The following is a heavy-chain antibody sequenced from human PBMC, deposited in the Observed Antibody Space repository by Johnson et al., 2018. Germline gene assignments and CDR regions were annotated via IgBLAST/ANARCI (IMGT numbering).Heavy chain of an antibody. Sequence: EVQLVETGGGLVQXGGSXRLXCAASGFTFSSYWMSWVRQAPGKGLEWVANIKQDGSERNYVYSVKGRFTISRDNAKNSLYLQMNSLRADDTAVYYCAHLRVYGYSSGWYHWGQGTLVTVSS. J-gene: IGHJ4*02. D-gene: IGHD6-19*01. V-gene: IGHV3-7*03. CDR1: GFTFSSYW. CDR3: AHLRVYGYSSGWYH. CDR2: IKQDGSER.